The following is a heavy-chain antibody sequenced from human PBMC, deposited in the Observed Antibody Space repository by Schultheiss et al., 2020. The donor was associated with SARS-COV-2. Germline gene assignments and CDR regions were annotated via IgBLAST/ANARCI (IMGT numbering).Heavy chain of an antibody. CDR2: IWYDGSNK. Sequence: GESLKISCAASGFTFSSYGMHWVRQAPGKGLEWVAVIWYDGSNKYYADSVKGRFTISRDNSKNTLYLQMNSLRAEDTAVYYCARAGSRWPWYFDLWGRGTLVTVSS. J-gene: IGHJ2*01. V-gene: IGHV3-33*01. CDR1: GFTFSSYG. D-gene: IGHD6-13*01. CDR3: ARAGSRWPWYFDL.